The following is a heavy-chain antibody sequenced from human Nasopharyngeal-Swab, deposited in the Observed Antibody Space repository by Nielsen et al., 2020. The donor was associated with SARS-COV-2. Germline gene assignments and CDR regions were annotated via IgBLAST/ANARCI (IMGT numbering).Heavy chain of an antibody. CDR3: ARGYSYGHIDY. CDR1: GYTFTSYG. D-gene: IGHD5-18*01. CDR2: ISAYNGNT. J-gene: IGHJ4*02. V-gene: IGHV1-18*04. Sequence: ASVRVSCKASGYTFTSYGISWVRQAPGQGLEWMGWISAYNGNTNYAQKFQGRVTITRDTSASTAYMELSSLRSEDTAVYYCARGYSYGHIDYWGQGTLVTVSS.